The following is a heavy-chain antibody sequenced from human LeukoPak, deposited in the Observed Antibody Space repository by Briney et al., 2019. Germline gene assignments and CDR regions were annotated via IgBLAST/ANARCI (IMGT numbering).Heavy chain of an antibody. D-gene: IGHD3-22*01. CDR3: ARGGRYYDSSGYYPDY. CDR2: IYYSGST. J-gene: IGHJ4*02. V-gene: IGHV4-39*01. CDR1: GGSISSSSYY. Sequence: SETLSLTCTVSGGSISSSSYYWGWIRQPPGTGLEWIGSIYYSGSTYYNPSLKSRVTISVDTSKNQFSLKLSSVTAADTAVYYCARGGRYYDSSGYYPDYWGQGTLVTVSS.